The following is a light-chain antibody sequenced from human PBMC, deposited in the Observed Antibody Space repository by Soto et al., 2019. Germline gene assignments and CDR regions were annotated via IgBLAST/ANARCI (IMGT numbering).Light chain of an antibody. J-gene: IGKJ4*01. CDR3: QQRSNWPPALS. CDR2: DAS. Sequence: EIVLTQSPCTLSLSPVDRATRSCSAIQSVNNFLAWYQQKPGQTPRLLIYDASKRATGIPGRFSGSGSGTDFTLTISSLEPEDFAVYYCQQRSNWPPALSFGGGTKVDIK. V-gene: IGKV3-11*01. CDR1: QSVNNF.